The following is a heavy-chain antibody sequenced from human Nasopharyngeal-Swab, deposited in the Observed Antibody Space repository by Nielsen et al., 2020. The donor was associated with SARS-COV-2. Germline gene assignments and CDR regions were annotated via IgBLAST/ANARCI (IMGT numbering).Heavy chain of an antibody. V-gene: IGHV3-74*01. CDR2: IDNDGSIK. CDR1: GSPSISYW. Sequence: GGPLRPSFPASGSPSISYWMPWVRQPPGKGLVWVSRIDNDGSIKDYADSVKGRFTISRDNAKNTLYLQMNSLKGEETAVYYCTRDIGGKYGYSGQGKLVNVS. D-gene: IGHD4-23*01. CDR3: TRDIGGKYGY. J-gene: IGHJ4*02.